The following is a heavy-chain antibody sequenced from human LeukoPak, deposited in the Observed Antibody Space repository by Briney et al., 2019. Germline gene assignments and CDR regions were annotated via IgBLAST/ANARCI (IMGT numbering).Heavy chain of an antibody. Sequence: SQTLSLTCSVSGDSISSGSHYWSWIRQPPGKGLEWIGYIYYTGSTNYNPSLRSRVTISVDTSKNQLSLKLTSVTPADTAVYYCARKAAAGIPPLYNWFDPWGQGTLVTVSA. V-gene: IGHV4-61*01. CDR2: IYYTGST. CDR3: ARKAAAGIPPLYNWFDP. J-gene: IGHJ5*02. D-gene: IGHD6-13*01. CDR1: GDSISSGSHY.